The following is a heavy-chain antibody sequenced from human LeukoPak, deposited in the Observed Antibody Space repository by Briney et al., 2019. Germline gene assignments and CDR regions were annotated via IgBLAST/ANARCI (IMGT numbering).Heavy chain of an antibody. D-gene: IGHD6-19*01. J-gene: IGHJ4*02. Sequence: GGSLRLSCAASGFTFSSYGMHWVRQAPGKGLEWVAVISYDGSNKYYADSVKGRFTISRDNSKNTLYLQMNSLRAEDTAVYYCANTAVGSGWYYFDYWGQGTLVTVSS. V-gene: IGHV3-30*18. CDR1: GFTFSSYG. CDR2: ISYDGSNK. CDR3: ANTAVGSGWYYFDY.